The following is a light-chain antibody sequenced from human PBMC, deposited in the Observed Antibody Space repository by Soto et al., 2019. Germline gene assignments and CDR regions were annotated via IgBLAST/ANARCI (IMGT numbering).Light chain of an antibody. V-gene: IGKV1-5*03. CDR3: QHYNSDSEA. J-gene: IGKJ1*01. CDR1: QTISCW. Sequence: DIQMTQSPSTLSGSVGDRVTIACRASQTISCWLAWYQQKPGKAPKLLIYKASTLKSGVPSRLSGSGSGTEFTLTISSLQPDDFSTYYCQHYNSDSEAFGQGTKVELK. CDR2: KAS.